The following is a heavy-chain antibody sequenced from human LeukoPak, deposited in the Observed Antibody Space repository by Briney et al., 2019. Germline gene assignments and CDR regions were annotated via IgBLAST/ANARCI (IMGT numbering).Heavy chain of an antibody. Sequence: GSLRLSCAASGFTFSSYAMSWVRQAPGKGLEWVSAISGSGGSTYYADSVKGRFTISRDNSKNTLYLQMNSLRAEDTAVYYCAKEPTYCSSTSCFYFDYWGQGTLVTVSS. CDR3: AKEPTYCSSTSCFYFDY. CDR1: GFTFSSYA. D-gene: IGHD2-2*01. V-gene: IGHV3-23*01. CDR2: ISGSGGST. J-gene: IGHJ4*02.